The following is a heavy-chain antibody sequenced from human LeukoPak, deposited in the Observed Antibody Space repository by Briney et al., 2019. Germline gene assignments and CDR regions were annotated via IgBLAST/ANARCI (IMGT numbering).Heavy chain of an antibody. CDR1: GYSFSSYW. CDR3: ARASRDGYNQNFDY. Sequence: GESLKISCKGLGYSFSSYWNAWVRQRPGKGLEWMGIIYPGGSETRYDPSFQGQVTISADRSTSTAYLQWSSLRASDTAMYYCARASRDGYNQNFDYWGQGTLVTVSS. CDR2: IYPGGSET. D-gene: IGHD5-24*01. J-gene: IGHJ4*02. V-gene: IGHV5-51*01.